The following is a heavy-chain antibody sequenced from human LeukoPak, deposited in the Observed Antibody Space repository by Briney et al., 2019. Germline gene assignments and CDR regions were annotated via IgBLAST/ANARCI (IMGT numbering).Heavy chain of an antibody. D-gene: IGHD2-2*01. CDR1: GGSFSGYY. Sequence: PSETLSLTCAVYGGSFSGYYWSWIRQPPGKGLEWIGEINHSGSTNYNPSLKSRVTISVDTSKNQFSLKLSSVTAADTAVYYCARDXXRXSSXSCPGREYFQHWGQGTLVTVSS. V-gene: IGHV4-34*01. J-gene: IGHJ1*01. CDR3: ARDXXRXSSXSCPGREYFQH. CDR2: INHSGST.